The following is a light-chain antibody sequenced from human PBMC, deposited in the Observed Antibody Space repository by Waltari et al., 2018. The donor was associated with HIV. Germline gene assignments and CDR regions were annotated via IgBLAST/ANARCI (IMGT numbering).Light chain of an antibody. J-gene: IGKJ1*01. CDR1: KSVSSY. Sequence: EVVLTQSPATLSLSPGERATLSCRASKSVSSYLAWYQQRPGQAPRLLIYDASNRATGIPARFSGSGSGTDFTLTISSLESEDFAVYYCQQRSNWPTWTFGQGTKVEIK. CDR3: QQRSNWPTWT. V-gene: IGKV3-11*01. CDR2: DAS.